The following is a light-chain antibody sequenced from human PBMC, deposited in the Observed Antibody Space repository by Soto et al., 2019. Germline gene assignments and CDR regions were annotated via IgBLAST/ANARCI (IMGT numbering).Light chain of an antibody. Sequence: EIVLTQSPATLSLSPGERATLSCRASQSVSSYLAWYQQKPGQAPRLLIYDASNRATGIPARFSGSGSGTDFTLTISILEPEDFAVYYCQQRSNWPRYTFGQGTKLDIK. CDR1: QSVSSY. J-gene: IGKJ2*01. CDR3: QQRSNWPRYT. CDR2: DAS. V-gene: IGKV3-11*01.